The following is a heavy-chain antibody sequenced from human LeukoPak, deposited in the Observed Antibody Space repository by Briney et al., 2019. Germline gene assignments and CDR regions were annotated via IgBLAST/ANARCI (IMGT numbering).Heavy chain of an antibody. CDR1: GFTFSSYA. J-gene: IGHJ6*03. CDR2: ISGSGGST. D-gene: IGHD6-6*01. V-gene: IGHV3-23*01. CDR3: AKAPIIGAARPPYYYYYMDV. Sequence: GGSLRLSCAASGFTFSSYAMSWVRQAPGKGLEWVSAISGSGGSTYYADSVKGRFTISRDNSKNTLYLQMNSLRAEDTAVYYCAKAPIIGAARPPYYYYYMDVWGKGTTVTVSS.